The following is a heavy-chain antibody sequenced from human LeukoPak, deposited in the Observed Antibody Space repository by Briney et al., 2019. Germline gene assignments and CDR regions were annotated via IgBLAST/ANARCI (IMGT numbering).Heavy chain of an antibody. Sequence: PSETLSLTCTVSGGSVSSGTYYWSWIRQPPGKGLEWIGYIYYSGSTNYNPSLKSRVTISVDTSKNQFSLKPSSVTAADTAVYYCARDRVRGNSNPFFDYWGQGTLVTVSS. CDR1: GGSVSSGTYY. CDR3: ARDRVRGNSNPFFDY. CDR2: IYYSGST. D-gene: IGHD4-11*01. J-gene: IGHJ4*02. V-gene: IGHV4-61*01.